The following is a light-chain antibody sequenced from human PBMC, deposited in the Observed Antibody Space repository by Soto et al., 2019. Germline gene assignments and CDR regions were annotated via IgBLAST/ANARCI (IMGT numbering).Light chain of an antibody. CDR3: QQFYNTPPYP. CDR1: QSVFHSANNMNY. V-gene: IGKV4-1*01. J-gene: IGKJ2*01. CDR2: WAS. Sequence: DTVMTQSPDSLAVSLGERATINCKSSQSVFHSANNMNYLDWYQQKPGQSPKLLISWASIRDSGVPDRFSGSGSGTDFTLTINSMQAEDAAVYYCQQFYNTPPYPFGHGTRLE.